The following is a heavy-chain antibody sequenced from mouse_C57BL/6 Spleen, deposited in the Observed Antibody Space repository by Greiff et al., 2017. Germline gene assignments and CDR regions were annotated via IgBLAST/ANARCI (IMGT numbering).Heavy chain of an antibody. D-gene: IGHD1-1*01. V-gene: IGHV1-50*01. CDR2: IDPSDSYT. CDR3: ARGYYGSEVYAMDY. J-gene: IGHJ4*01. Sequence: QVQLQQPGAELVKPGASVKLSCKASGYTFTSYWMQWVKQRPGQGLEWIGEIDPSDSYTNYNQKFKGKATLTVDTSSSTAYMQLSSLTSEDSAVYYCARGYYGSEVYAMDYWGQGTSVTVSS. CDR1: GYTFTSYW.